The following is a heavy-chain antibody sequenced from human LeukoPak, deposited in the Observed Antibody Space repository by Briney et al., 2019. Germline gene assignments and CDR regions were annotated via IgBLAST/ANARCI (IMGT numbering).Heavy chain of an antibody. Sequence: PSETLSLTCSVSGYSISSGYYWGWIRQPPGKGLGWIGSMSHSTGTYQNPSLKSRVTISIDTSKTQFFLKVNSVTAADTAVYYCARSGADYIWGSYRFGSWFDPWGQGTLVTVSS. V-gene: IGHV4-38-2*02. CDR3: ARSGADYIWGSYRFGSWFDP. CDR1: GYSISSGYY. CDR2: MSHSTGT. D-gene: IGHD3-16*02. J-gene: IGHJ5*02.